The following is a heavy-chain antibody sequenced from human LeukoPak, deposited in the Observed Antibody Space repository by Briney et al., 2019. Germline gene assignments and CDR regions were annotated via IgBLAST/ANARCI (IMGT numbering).Heavy chain of an antibody. D-gene: IGHD1-26*01. CDR3: ARDVGATYHFDY. J-gene: IGHJ4*02. CDR1: GYTFTSYY. V-gene: IGHV1-46*01. Sequence: GASVTVSCKASGYTFTSYYIHWVRQAPGQGLEWMGIVNPSGGATSYAQEFQGRVTMTRDTSTATVYMELSSLRSEDTAVYYCARDVGATYHFDYWGQGTVVTVSS. CDR2: VNPSGGAT.